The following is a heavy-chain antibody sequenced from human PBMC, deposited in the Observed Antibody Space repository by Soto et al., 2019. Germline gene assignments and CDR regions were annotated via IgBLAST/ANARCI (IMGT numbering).Heavy chain of an antibody. V-gene: IGHV4-59*01. CDR1: GGSISSYY. Sequence: PSETLSLAWTVSGGSISSYYWSWIRQPPGKGLEWIGYIYYSGSTNYNPSLKSRVTISVDTSKNQFSLKLSSVTAADTAVYYCARERYYYGSSVAAYWGQGTLGTVSA. CDR2: IYYSGST. CDR3: ARERYYYGSSVAAY. J-gene: IGHJ4*02. D-gene: IGHD3-10*01.